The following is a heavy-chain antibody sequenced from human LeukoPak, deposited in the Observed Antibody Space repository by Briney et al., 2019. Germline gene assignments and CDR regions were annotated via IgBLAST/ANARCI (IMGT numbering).Heavy chain of an antibody. CDR2: INHSGST. V-gene: IGHV4-39*07. J-gene: IGHJ4*02. D-gene: IGHD3-22*01. Sequence: PSETLSLTCTVSGGSISSSSYYWGWIRQPPGKGLEWIGEINHSGSTNYNPSLKSRVTISVDTSKNQFSLKLSSVTAADTAVYYCARRDYYDSSGYAENWGQGTLVTVSS. CDR1: GGSISSSSYY. CDR3: ARRDYYDSSGYAEN.